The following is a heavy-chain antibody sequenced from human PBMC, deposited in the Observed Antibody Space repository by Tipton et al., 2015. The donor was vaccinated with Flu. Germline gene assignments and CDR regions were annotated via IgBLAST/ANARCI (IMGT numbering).Heavy chain of an antibody. D-gene: IGHD4-23*01. V-gene: IGHV4-38-2*02. CDR1: GYSISSGYY. CDR2: IYHSGST. CDR3: ASSYYGGNFFLDY. J-gene: IGHJ4*02. Sequence: TLSLTCTVSGYSISSGYYWGWIRQPPGKGLEWIGSIYHSGSTYYNPSLKSRVTISVDTSKNQFSLKLGSVTAAGTAVYYCASSYYGGNFFLDYWGQGTLVTVSS.